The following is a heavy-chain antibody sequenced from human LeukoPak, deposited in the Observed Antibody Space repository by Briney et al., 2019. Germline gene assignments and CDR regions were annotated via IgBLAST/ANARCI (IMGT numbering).Heavy chain of an antibody. CDR3: ARVMWFGDLSQSVFDY. CDR1: GGSFSGYY. D-gene: IGHD3-10*01. Sequence: SETLSLACAVYGGSFSGYYWSWIRQPPGKGLEWIAEIDNGGRTNYNPSLESRVTISVDTSKNQFSLNVRSVTAADTAVYYCARVMWFGDLSQSVFDYWGQGNLVTVSS. CDR2: IDNGGRT. J-gene: IGHJ4*02. V-gene: IGHV4-34*01.